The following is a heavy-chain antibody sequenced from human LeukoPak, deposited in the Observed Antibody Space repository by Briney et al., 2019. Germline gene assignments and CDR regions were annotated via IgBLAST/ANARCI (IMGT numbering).Heavy chain of an antibody. CDR1: GFTFSSYW. Sequence: GGSLRLSCAASGFTFSSYWMNWARQAPGKGLEWVAAVSYDGTDKQYADSVKGRFTISRDNSKNTLYLQMNSLRAEDTAVYYCARDTRGDGYNTRGMDVWGQGTTVTVSS. D-gene: IGHD5-24*01. CDR3: ARDTRGDGYNTRGMDV. J-gene: IGHJ6*02. CDR2: VSYDGTDK. V-gene: IGHV3-30*03.